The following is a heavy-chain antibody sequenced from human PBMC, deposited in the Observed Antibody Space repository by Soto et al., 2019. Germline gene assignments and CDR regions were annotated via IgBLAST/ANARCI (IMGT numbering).Heavy chain of an antibody. CDR3: ARTLYGDNVDY. V-gene: IGHV1-3*01. J-gene: IGHJ4*02. CDR1: GYNFNSYA. Sequence: ASVKVSCKASGYNFNSYAMHWVRQAPGQGLEWMGWINAGNGDTKYSQKFQGRVIITRDTSASTAYMELSSLRSEDTAVYYCARTLYGDNVDYWGQGTLVTVSS. CDR2: INAGNGDT. D-gene: IGHD4-17*01.